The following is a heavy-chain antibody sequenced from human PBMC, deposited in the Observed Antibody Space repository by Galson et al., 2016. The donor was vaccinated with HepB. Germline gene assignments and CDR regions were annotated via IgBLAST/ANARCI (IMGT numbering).Heavy chain of an antibody. CDR1: GFRVSDNY. CDR2: LYLAGST. Sequence: RLSCATSGFRVSDNYMSWVRQSPGQGLEWVSLLYLAGSTDYADSVRGRFIISRDDSQNIFYLQMSNLRPEDTAIYYCARDPSRGVRAFDVWGQGTLVTVSS. J-gene: IGHJ3*01. V-gene: IGHV3-53*01. CDR3: ARDPSRGVRAFDV.